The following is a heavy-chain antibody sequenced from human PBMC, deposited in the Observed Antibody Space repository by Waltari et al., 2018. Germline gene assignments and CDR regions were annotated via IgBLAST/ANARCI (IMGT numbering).Heavy chain of an antibody. D-gene: IGHD6-19*01. J-gene: IGHJ6*02. Sequence: QVQLQESGPGLVKPSETLSLTCTVSGGSISSYYWSWIRQPPGKGLEWIGYIYYSGSTNYNPSLKSRVTISVDTSKNQFSLKLSSVTAADTAVYYCAGGIAVAGIGIYYYYYYGMDVWGQGTTVTVSS. V-gene: IGHV4-59*01. CDR1: GGSISSYY. CDR2: IYYSGST. CDR3: AGGIAVAGIGIYYYYYYGMDV.